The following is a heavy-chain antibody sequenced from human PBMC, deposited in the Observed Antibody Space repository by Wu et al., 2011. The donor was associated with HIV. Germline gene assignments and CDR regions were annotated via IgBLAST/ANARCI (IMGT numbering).Heavy chain of an antibody. CDR3: AREISGGVALWLDP. CDR2: INPSDGTT. Sequence: QLVQSGTEVKKPGSPVKVXCKASGGAFGSRGVNWVRQAPGQGPEWMGIINPSDGTTAYAQKFQGRVTMTRDSSKSTVYVELSSLTSDDTAVYYCAREISGGVALWLDPWGQGTLVTVSS. CDR1: GGAFGSRG. D-gene: IGHD2-15*01. J-gene: IGHJ5*02. V-gene: IGHV1-46*01.